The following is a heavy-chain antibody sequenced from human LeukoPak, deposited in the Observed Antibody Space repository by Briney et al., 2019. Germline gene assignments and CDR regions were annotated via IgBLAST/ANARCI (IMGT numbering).Heavy chain of an antibody. V-gene: IGHV1-18*01. CDR1: GYTFTSYG. CDR2: ISTYNGNS. CDR3: ARGPMVRGVDYYYYYMDV. D-gene: IGHD3-10*01. Sequence: ASVKVSCKASGYTFTSYGITWVRQAPGQGLEWMGWISTYNGNSNYAQKLQGRVTMTTDTSTSTAYMELRSLRSDDTAVYYCARGPMVRGVDYYYYYMDVWGKGTTVTISS. J-gene: IGHJ6*03.